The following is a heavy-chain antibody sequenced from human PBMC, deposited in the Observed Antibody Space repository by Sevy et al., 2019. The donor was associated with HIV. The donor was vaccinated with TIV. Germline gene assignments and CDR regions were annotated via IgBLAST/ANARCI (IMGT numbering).Heavy chain of an antibody. Sequence: ASVKVSCKASGYTFSTYGISWVRQAPGQGLEWMGWIGAYNGNRKYAQKFQDRITMTTDTSTSTAYMELRSLRSDDTAVYFCARLSMARGESNWFDPWGQGTLVTVSS. CDR2: IGAYNGNR. D-gene: IGHD3-10*01. CDR1: GYTFSTYG. V-gene: IGHV1-18*01. J-gene: IGHJ5*02. CDR3: ARLSMARGESNWFDP.